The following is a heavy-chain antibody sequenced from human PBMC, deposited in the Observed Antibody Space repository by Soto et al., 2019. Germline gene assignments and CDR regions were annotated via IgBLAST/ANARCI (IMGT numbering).Heavy chain of an antibody. CDR1: GGSFSGYY. V-gene: IGHV4-34*01. D-gene: IGHD4-17*01. CDR3: ARGRGAYGDYAVPSHYAMEV. Sequence: QVQLRQWGAGLLKPSETLSLTCAVYGGSFSGYYWNWIRQPPGKGLEWIGEINHSGSTKYNPSLKSRVTISVDTSNKQFSLNVTSVTAADRAVYYCARGRGAYGDYAVPSHYAMEVWGQGTTVTVSS. CDR2: INHSGST. J-gene: IGHJ6*02.